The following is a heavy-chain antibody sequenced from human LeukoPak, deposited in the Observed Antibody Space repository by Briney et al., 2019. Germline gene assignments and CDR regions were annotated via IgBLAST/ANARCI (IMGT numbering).Heavy chain of an antibody. V-gene: IGHV3-7*01. D-gene: IGHD3-9*01. Sequence: GGSLRLSCAVSGFTFSDRWMSWVRQTPGKGLEWVATMKEDGSEKYYVDSVKGRFTISRDNAKNSLSLEMNRLGAEDTAIYYCARDHEPAYYDIVTGYYLGYWGQGTLVTVSS. CDR1: GFTFSDRW. J-gene: IGHJ4*02. CDR2: MKEDGSEK. CDR3: ARDHEPAYYDIVTGYYLGY.